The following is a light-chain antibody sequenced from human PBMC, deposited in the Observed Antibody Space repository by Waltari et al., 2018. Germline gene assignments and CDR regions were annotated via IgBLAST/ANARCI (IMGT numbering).Light chain of an antibody. V-gene: IGKV3-15*01. J-gene: IGKJ3*01. Sequence: DIMMTQYPATVSVSPGVRVTLSRRASQRVGSDLAWYQHKPGQSPRLLIYSASTRATGVPARFSGSGSGTEFTLTISGLQSEDFAVYYCQQYNNRPPAPITFGPGTRVDI. CDR3: QQYNNRPPAPIT. CDR1: QRVGSD. CDR2: SAS.